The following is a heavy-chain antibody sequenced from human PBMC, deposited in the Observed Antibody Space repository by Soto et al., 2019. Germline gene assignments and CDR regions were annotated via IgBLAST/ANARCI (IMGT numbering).Heavy chain of an antibody. CDR1: GYTFTSYD. CDR2: MNPNSGHT. V-gene: IGHV1-8*01. J-gene: IGHJ5*02. Sequence: QVQLVQSGADVKKPGASVKVSCKASGYTFTSYDIHWVRQATGQGREWRGWMNPNSGHTAYAQHFLGRVTMTRNPSITTADMERSRLRTEDTAVYYCARERPGGFDPWGQGTLVTVSS. CDR3: ARERPGGFDP. D-gene: IGHD3-10*01.